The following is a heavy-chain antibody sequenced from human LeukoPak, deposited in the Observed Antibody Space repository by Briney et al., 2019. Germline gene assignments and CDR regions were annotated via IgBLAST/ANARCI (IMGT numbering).Heavy chain of an antibody. D-gene: IGHD6-19*01. CDR1: GYSFNTYW. J-gene: IGHJ4*02. CDR2: IYPGDSEV. Sequence: GESLKISCKGSGYSFNTYWIGWVRQMPGKGLECMGIIYPGDSEVRYSPSFQGQVTISADKSISTAYLQWSSLKASDSAVYYCARQVGHWLTHWGQGTLVTVSS. V-gene: IGHV5-51*01. CDR3: ARQVGHWLTH.